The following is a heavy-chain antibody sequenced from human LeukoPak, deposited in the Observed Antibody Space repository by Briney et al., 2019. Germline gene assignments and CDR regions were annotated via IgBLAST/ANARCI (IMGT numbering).Heavy chain of an antibody. Sequence: PGGSLRLSCAASGFTFSSSAMTWVRQAPGKGLEWVSTITGSGGSTYYADSVKGRFTISRDNAKNSLNLQMNSLRADDTAVYYCARQDSGWHVYWGQGTLVIVSS. V-gene: IGHV3-23*01. J-gene: IGHJ4*02. CDR1: GFTFSSSA. CDR2: ITGSGGST. CDR3: ARQDSGWHVY. D-gene: IGHD6-19*01.